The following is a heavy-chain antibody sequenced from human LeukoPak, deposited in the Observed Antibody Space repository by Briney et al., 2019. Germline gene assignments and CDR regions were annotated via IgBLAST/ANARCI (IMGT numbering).Heavy chain of an antibody. Sequence: GGSLRLSCAASGFTFSSYGMHWVRQAPGKGLEWVAVIWYDRSNKYYADSVKGRFTISRDNSKNTLYLQMNSLRAEDTAVYYCARVLAGDAFDIWGQGTMVTVSS. V-gene: IGHV3-33*01. CDR3: ARVLAGDAFDI. J-gene: IGHJ3*02. D-gene: IGHD3-3*02. CDR1: GFTFSSYG. CDR2: IWYDRSNK.